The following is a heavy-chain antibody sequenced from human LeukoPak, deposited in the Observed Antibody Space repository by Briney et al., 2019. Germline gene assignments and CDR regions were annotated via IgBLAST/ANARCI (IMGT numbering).Heavy chain of an antibody. J-gene: IGHJ3*02. V-gene: IGHV3-43*02. CDR3: AKDTKELSMISGWYPDAFDI. D-gene: IGHD6-19*01. CDR2: ISGDGGST. Sequence: GGSLRLSCAASGFTFDDYAMHWVRQAPGKGLEWVSLISGDGGSTYYADSVKGRFTISRDNSKNSLYLQMNSLRTEDTALYYCAKDTKELSMISGWYPDAFDIWGQGTMVTVSS. CDR1: GFTFDDYA.